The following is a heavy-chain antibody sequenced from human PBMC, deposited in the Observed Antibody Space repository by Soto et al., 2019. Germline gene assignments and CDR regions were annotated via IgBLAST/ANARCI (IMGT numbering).Heavy chain of an antibody. CDR2: ISYDGSNK. CDR1: GFTFSSYG. Sequence: GGSLRLSCAASGFTFSSYGMHWVRQAPGKGLEWVAVISYDGSNKYYADSVKGRFTISRDNSKNTLYLQMNSLRAEDTAVYYCAKVLHAGIAVAGAFDIWGQGTMVTVSS. V-gene: IGHV3-30*18. CDR3: AKVLHAGIAVAGAFDI. D-gene: IGHD6-19*01. J-gene: IGHJ3*02.